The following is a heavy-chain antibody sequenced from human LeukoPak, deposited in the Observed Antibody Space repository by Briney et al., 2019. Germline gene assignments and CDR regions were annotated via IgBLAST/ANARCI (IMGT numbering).Heavy chain of an antibody. CDR2: IYNSGGT. CDR1: GDSMTRYY. Sequence: PSETLSLTCTVSGDSMTRYYWSWIRQPPGKGLEWIGFIYNSGGTSYNPSLKSRITISIDTSKNQFSLKLSSVTAADTAVYYCARGRGSGWYSPNYWGQGTLVTVSS. CDR3: ARGRGSGWYSPNY. J-gene: IGHJ4*02. V-gene: IGHV4-59*12. D-gene: IGHD6-19*01.